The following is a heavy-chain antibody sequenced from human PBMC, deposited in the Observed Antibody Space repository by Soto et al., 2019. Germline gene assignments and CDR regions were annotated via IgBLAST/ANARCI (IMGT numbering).Heavy chain of an antibody. V-gene: IGHV4-39*01. Sequence: SSETLSLTCTFSGGSISSSSYYWGWIRQPPGKGLEWIGSIYYSGSTYYNPSLKSRVTISVDTSKNQFSLKLSSVTAADTAVYYCARDTAMDTNYYYYGMDVWGQGTTVTVSS. CDR1: GGSISSSSYY. CDR2: IYYSGST. J-gene: IGHJ6*02. CDR3: ARDTAMDTNYYYYGMDV. D-gene: IGHD5-18*01.